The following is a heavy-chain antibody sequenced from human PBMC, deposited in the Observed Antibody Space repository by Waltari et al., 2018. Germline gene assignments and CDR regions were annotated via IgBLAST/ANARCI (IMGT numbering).Heavy chain of an antibody. CDR2: VNPETGNA. D-gene: IGHD6-6*01. J-gene: IGHJ4*02. V-gene: IGHV1-2*02. CDR1: GYIFTNYY. Sequence: QVLLVQSGAEVKKPGASVKVSCKASGYIFTNYYLHWVRQAPGQGPEWMGWVNPETGNANYAPNFRGRVTMTWDTTINTAFMDLSGMKSADTAVYYCARDRTTMAARPGDYWGQGTLVTVSS. CDR3: ARDRTTMAARPGDY.